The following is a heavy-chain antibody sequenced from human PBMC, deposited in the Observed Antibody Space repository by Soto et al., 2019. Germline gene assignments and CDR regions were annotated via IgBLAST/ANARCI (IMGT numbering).Heavy chain of an antibody. CDR2: IIPIFGTA. CDR3: ARDRKYYYDSSGYYYFDY. D-gene: IGHD3-22*01. Sequence: GASVKVSCKASGGTFSSYAISWVRQAPGQGLEWMGGIIPIFGTANYAQKFQGRVTITADESTSTAYMELSSLRSEDAAVYYCARDRKYYYDSSGYYYFDYWGQGTLVTVSS. CDR1: GGTFSSYA. V-gene: IGHV1-69*13. J-gene: IGHJ4*02.